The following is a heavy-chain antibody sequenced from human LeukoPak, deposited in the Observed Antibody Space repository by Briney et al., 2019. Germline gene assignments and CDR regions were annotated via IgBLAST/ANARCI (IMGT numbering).Heavy chain of an antibody. V-gene: IGHV3-21*01. J-gene: IGHJ4*02. Sequence: GGSLRLSCAASRFTFSEYSMSWVRQAPGKGLEWVSSISSSSSYIYYADSLKGRLTISRDNAKNSLYLQMNSLRAEDTAVYYCARASSLGSLYYFDYWGQGTPVTVSS. CDR1: RFTFSEYS. CDR2: ISSSSSYI. D-gene: IGHD6-6*01. CDR3: ARASSLGSLYYFDY.